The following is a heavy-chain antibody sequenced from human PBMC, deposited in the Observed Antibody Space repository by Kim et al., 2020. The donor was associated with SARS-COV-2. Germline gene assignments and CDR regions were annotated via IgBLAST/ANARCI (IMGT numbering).Heavy chain of an antibody. Sequence: ASVKVSCKASGYTFTSYAMHWVRQAPGQRLEWMGWINAGNGNTKYSQKFQGRVTITRDTSASTAYMELSSLRSEDTAVYYCARSVSSGTTGYYYGMDVWGQGTTVTVSS. D-gene: IGHD6-19*01. CDR2: INAGNGNT. V-gene: IGHV1-3*01. CDR3: ARSVSSGTTGYYYGMDV. J-gene: IGHJ6*02. CDR1: GYTFTSYA.